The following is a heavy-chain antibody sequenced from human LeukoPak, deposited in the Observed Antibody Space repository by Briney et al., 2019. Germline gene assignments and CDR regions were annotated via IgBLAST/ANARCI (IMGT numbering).Heavy chain of an antibody. Sequence: SETLSLTCTVSGGSISSYYWSWIRQPPGKGLEWIGYIYYSGSTNYNPSLKSRVTISVDTSKNQFSLKLNSVTAADTAVYYCARGRRDTAMIIYYYYYYMDVWGKGTTVTISS. CDR1: GGSISSYY. CDR2: IYYSGST. J-gene: IGHJ6*03. CDR3: ARGRRDTAMIIYYYYYYMDV. D-gene: IGHD5-18*01. V-gene: IGHV4-59*01.